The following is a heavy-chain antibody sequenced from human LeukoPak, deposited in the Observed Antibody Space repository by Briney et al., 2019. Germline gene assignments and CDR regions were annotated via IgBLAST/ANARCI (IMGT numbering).Heavy chain of an antibody. Sequence: ASVKVSCKASGYTFTSYDINWVRQATGQGLEWMGWMNPNSGNTGYAQKFQGRVTITRNTSISTAYMELSSLRSEDTAVYYCARGLGLWFGELLRYYYMDVWGKGTTVTVSS. CDR2: MNPNSGNT. V-gene: IGHV1-8*03. J-gene: IGHJ6*03. CDR1: GYTFTSYD. D-gene: IGHD3-10*01. CDR3: ARGLGLWFGELLRYYYMDV.